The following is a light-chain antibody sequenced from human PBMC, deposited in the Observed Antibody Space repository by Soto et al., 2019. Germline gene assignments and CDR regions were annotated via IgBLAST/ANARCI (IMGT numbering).Light chain of an antibody. J-gene: IGKJ1*01. Sequence: DIQMTKSQSSLSASVGDRVTITCRASQGISTYLNWYQHKPGKAPKLLIYAASSLQSGVPSRFSGSGSETDFTLTISSLQSEDFATYSCQQSYTTTWTFGQGTKVDIK. V-gene: IGKV1-39*01. CDR2: AAS. CDR3: QQSYTTTWT. CDR1: QGISTY.